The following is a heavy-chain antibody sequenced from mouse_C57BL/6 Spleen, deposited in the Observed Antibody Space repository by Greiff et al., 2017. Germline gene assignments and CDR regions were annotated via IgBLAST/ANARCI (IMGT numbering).Heavy chain of an antibody. V-gene: IGHV1-82*01. Sequence: VQLQQSGPELVKPGASVKISCKASGYAFSSYWMNWVKQRPGKGLEWIGRIYPGDGDTNYNGKFKGKATLTADKSSSTAYMQLSSLTSEDSAVYFWARADYYGSSPYFDYWGQGTTLTVSS. CDR3: ARADYYGSSPYFDY. CDR1: GYAFSSYW. J-gene: IGHJ2*01. D-gene: IGHD1-1*01. CDR2: IYPGDGDT.